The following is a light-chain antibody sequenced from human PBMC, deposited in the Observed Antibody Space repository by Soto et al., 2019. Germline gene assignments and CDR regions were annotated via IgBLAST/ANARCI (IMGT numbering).Light chain of an antibody. Sequence: EVVLTQSPGTLSLSPGERATLSCRASQSVSNNYLAWYQRKPGQSPKLLIFGSSDRATGIPDRFSGSGSGTDFTLTISSLEHEDFAVYYCQQYGSSPPYTFGQGTKLEIK. CDR3: QQYGSSPPYT. J-gene: IGKJ2*01. CDR1: QSVSNNY. V-gene: IGKV3-20*01. CDR2: GSS.